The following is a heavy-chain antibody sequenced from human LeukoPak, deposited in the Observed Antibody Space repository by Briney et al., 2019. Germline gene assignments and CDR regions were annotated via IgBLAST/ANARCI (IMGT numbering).Heavy chain of an antibody. CDR3: ARGPRGYSYGYHPD. CDR2: IIPILGIA. V-gene: IGHV1-69*02. Sequence: SVEVSCKASGGTFSSYTISWVRQAPGQGLEWMGRIIPILGIANYAQKFQGRVTITAGKSTSTAYMELSSLRSEGTAVYYCARGPRGYSYGYHPDWGQGTLVTVSS. CDR1: GGTFSSYT. J-gene: IGHJ4*02. D-gene: IGHD5-18*01.